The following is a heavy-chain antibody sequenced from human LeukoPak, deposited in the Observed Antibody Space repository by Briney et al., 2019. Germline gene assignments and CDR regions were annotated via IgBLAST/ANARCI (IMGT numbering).Heavy chain of an antibody. CDR1: GGSFSGYY. CDR3: ARHLDSSSWIDY. Sequence: SETLPLTCAVYGGSFSGYYWSWIRQPPGKGLEWIGEINHSGSTNYNPSLKSRVTISVDTSKNQFSLKLSSVTAADTAVYYCARHLDSSSWIDYWGQGTLVTVSS. J-gene: IGHJ4*02. CDR2: INHSGST. V-gene: IGHV4-34*01. D-gene: IGHD6-13*01.